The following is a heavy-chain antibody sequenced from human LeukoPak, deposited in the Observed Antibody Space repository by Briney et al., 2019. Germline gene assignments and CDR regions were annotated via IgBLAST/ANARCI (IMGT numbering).Heavy chain of an antibody. Sequence: ESGPALVQPTQPLTLTCTFSGFSLSTSGMRVSWIRQPPAKALEWLARIDWDDDKFYSTSLKTRLTISKDTSKSQVVLTMTNMDPVDTATYYCARVTMVATIDYWGQGTLVTVSS. CDR3: ARVTMVATIDY. D-gene: IGHD4/OR15-4a*01. J-gene: IGHJ4*02. V-gene: IGHV2-70*04. CDR1: GFSLSTSGMR. CDR2: IDWDDDK.